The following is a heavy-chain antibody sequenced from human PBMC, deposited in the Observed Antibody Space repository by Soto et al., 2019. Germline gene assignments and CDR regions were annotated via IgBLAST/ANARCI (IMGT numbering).Heavy chain of an antibody. J-gene: IGHJ4*02. Sequence: GGSLRLSCAASGFTFDDYAMHWVRQALGKGLEWVSGISWNSGSIGYADSVKGRFTISRDNAKNSLYLQMNSLRAEDTALYYCAKDTSYDILTGYYMSGYFDYWGQGTLVTVS. V-gene: IGHV3-9*01. CDR1: GFTFDDYA. CDR3: AKDTSYDILTGYYMSGYFDY. CDR2: ISWNSGSI. D-gene: IGHD3-9*01.